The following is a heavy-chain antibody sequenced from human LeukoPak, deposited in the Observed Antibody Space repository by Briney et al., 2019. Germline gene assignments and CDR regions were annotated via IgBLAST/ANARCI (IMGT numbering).Heavy chain of an antibody. CDR1: GGSFSGYY. Sequence: SETLSLTCAVYGGSFSGYYWSWIRQPPGKGLEWIGEINHSGSTNYNPSLKSRVTISVDTSKNQFSLKLSSVTAADTAVYYCARGRPGGGYWGQGSLVTVPS. J-gene: IGHJ4*02. D-gene: IGHD4-23*01. CDR2: INHSGST. V-gene: IGHV4-34*01. CDR3: ARGRPGGGY.